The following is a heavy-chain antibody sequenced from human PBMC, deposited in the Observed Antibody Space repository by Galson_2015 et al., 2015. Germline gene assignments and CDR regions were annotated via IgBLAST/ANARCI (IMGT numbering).Heavy chain of an antibody. CDR2: VRAGGGTT. CDR1: GFTFSTYA. CDR3: AKTRWSNCCFFDS. V-gene: IGHV3-23*01. Sequence: SLRLSCAASGFTFSTYAMSWVRQAPGKGLEWVSVVRAGGGTTFYADSVKGRFTISRDNSKNTLYLQMSSLRAEDTAVYYCAKTRWSNCCFFDSWGQGTLVTVSS. J-gene: IGHJ4*02. D-gene: IGHD2-2*01.